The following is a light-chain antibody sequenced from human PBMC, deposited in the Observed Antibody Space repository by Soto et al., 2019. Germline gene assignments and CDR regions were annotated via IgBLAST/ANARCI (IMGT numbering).Light chain of an antibody. CDR3: QQRSNWPT. Sequence: EIVLTQSPATLSLSPGERATLSCRASQSVSSYLAWYQQKPGQAPRLLIYDASNRATGIPARFSGSGSGTDFTLTISSLEPEDFAVDYCQQRSNWPTFGHGTKLEIK. J-gene: IGKJ2*01. CDR2: DAS. CDR1: QSVSSY. V-gene: IGKV3-11*01.